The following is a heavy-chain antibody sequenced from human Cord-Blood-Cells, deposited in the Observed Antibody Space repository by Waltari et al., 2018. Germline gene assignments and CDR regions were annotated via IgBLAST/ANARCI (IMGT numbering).Heavy chain of an antibody. CDR3: AKGAWFGELIAFDI. CDR1: GFTFSSYA. CDR2: ISGSGGST. J-gene: IGHJ3*02. Sequence: EVQLLESGGGLVQPGGSLRLSCAASGFTFSSYAMSWVRQAPGKGLEWVSAISGSGGSTYYPDSVNGRFTISRDTSKNTLYLQMNGLRAEDTAVYYCAKGAWFGELIAFDIWGQGTMVTVSS. V-gene: IGHV3-23*01. D-gene: IGHD3-10*01.